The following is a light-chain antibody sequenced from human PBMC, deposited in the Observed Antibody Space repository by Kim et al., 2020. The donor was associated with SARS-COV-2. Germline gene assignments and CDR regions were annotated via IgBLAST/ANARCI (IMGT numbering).Light chain of an antibody. CDR3: QQYNNWPPLT. J-gene: IGKJ4*01. CDR2: GAS. Sequence: VSRGERATLSCRASQSVSSNLAWYQQKPGQAPRLLIYGASTRATGIPARFSGSGSGTEFTLTISSLQSEDFAVYYCQQYNNWPPLTFGGGTKVEI. CDR1: QSVSSN. V-gene: IGKV3-15*01.